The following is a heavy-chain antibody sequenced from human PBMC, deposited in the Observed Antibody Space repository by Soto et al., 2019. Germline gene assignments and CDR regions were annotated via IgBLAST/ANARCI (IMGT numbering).Heavy chain of an antibody. J-gene: IGHJ4*02. CDR2: INPSGGST. Sequence: QVQLVQSGAEVKKPGASVKVSCKASGYTFTSYYMHWVRQAPGQGLEWMGIINPSGGSTSYAQKFQGRVTMTRDTSTSTGYMELSSLRSEDTAVYYCARAEGNSSSWYPPSYLGQGTLVTVSS. CDR1: GYTFTSYY. D-gene: IGHD6-13*01. CDR3: ARAEGNSSSWYPPSY. V-gene: IGHV1-46*03.